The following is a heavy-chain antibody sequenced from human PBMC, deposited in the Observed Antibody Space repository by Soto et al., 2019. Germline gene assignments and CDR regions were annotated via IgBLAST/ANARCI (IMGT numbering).Heavy chain of an antibody. CDR1: GGSFSAYY. D-gene: IGHD3-3*01. Sequence: QVQLQQWGAGLLKPSETLSLTCAVSGGSFSAYYWRWIRQSPGKGLEWIEEINHSRRTKYNPSLKSRVTMSVDTSKNQLSLKLSSVTAADTALYYCARGAGGTTNFGVVTVRYGMDVWGQGTTVTVSS. CDR3: ARGAGGTTNFGVVTVRYGMDV. V-gene: IGHV4-34*01. CDR2: INHSRRT. J-gene: IGHJ6*02.